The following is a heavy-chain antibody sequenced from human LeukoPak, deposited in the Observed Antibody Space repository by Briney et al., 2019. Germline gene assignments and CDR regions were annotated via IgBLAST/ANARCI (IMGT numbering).Heavy chain of an antibody. CDR3: AKDGSSCSGGSCYSGY. V-gene: IGHV3-23*01. J-gene: IGHJ4*02. Sequence: PEGSLRLSCAASGFTFSSYAMSWVRQAPGKGLEWVSAISGSGGSTYYADSVKGRFTISRDNSKNTLYLQMNSLRAEDTAVYYCAKDGSSCSGGSCYSGYWGQGTLVTVSS. D-gene: IGHD2-15*01. CDR1: GFTFSSYA. CDR2: ISGSGGST.